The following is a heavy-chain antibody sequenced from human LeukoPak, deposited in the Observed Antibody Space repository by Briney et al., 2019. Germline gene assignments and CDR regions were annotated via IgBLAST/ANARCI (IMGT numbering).Heavy chain of an antibody. J-gene: IGHJ6*02. Sequence: GGSLRLSCAASGFTFSSYGMHWVRQAPGKGLEWVAVIWYDGSNKYYADSVKGRFTISRDNSKNTLYLQMNSLRAEDTAVYYCAREPRGSSSWYPPLYYYYGMDVWGQGTTVTVSS. D-gene: IGHD6-13*01. CDR1: GFTFSSYG. V-gene: IGHV3-33*01. CDR2: IWYDGSNK. CDR3: AREPRGSSSWYPPLYYYYGMDV.